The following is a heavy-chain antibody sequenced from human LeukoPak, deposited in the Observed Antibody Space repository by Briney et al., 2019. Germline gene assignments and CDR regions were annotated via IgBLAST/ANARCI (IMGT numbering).Heavy chain of an antibody. V-gene: IGHV3-21*01. CDR1: GFTFSSYS. CDR3: ARDSDDILTGYSPNWFDP. J-gene: IGHJ5*02. CDR2: ISSSSSYI. Sequence: GGSLRLSCAASGFTFSSYSMNWVRQAPGKGLEWVSSISSSSSYIYYADSVKGRFTISRDNAKNSLYLQMNSLRAEDTAVYSCARDSDDILTGYSPNWFDPWGQGTLVTVSS. D-gene: IGHD3-9*01.